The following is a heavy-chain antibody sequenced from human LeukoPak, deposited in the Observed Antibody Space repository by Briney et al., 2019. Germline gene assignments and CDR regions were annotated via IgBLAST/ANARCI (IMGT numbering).Heavy chain of an antibody. D-gene: IGHD3-10*01. V-gene: IGHV1-2*02. CDR1: GGTFSSYA. Sequence: ASVKVSCKASGGTFSSYAISWVRQAPGQGLEWMGWINPNSGGTNYAQKFQGRVTMTRDTSISTAYMELSRLRSDDTAVYYCARKRYYGGYWGQGTLVTVSS. CDR3: ARKRYYGGY. CDR2: INPNSGGT. J-gene: IGHJ4*02.